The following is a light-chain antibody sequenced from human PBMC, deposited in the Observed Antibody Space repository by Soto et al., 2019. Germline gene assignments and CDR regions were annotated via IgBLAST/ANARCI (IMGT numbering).Light chain of an antibody. CDR2: GAS. CDR3: QQYVSSLFT. Sequence: EIVLTQSPGTLSLSPVERATLSCRASQSVSSSYLAWYQQKPGQAPRLLIYGASNRATGIPDRFSGSGSGTDFTLTISRLEPEDFAVYYCQQYVSSLFTFGPGTKVDVK. J-gene: IGKJ3*01. V-gene: IGKV3-20*01. CDR1: QSVSSSY.